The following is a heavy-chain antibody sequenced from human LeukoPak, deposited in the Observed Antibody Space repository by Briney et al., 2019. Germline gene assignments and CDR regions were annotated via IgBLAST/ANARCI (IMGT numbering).Heavy chain of an antibody. CDR2: IKQDGSEK. CDR3: ARLKRGYSGYDFDY. Sequence: GGSLRLSCAASGFTFSSYWMSWVRQAPGRGLEWVANIKQDGSEKYYVDSVKGRFTISRDNAKNSLYLQMNSLRAEDTAVYYCARLKRGYSGYDFDYWGQGTLVTVSS. CDR1: GFTFSSYW. J-gene: IGHJ4*02. V-gene: IGHV3-7*01. D-gene: IGHD5-12*01.